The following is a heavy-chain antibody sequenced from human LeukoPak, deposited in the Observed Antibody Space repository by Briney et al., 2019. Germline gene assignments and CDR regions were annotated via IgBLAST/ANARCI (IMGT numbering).Heavy chain of an antibody. CDR3: ARGQSSLGAFDI. J-gene: IGHJ3*02. CDR1: GGSISSYY. V-gene: IGHV4-59*01. CDR2: IYYSGTT. D-gene: IGHD2-2*01. Sequence: SEPLSLTCTVSGGSISSYYWSWIRQPPGKGLEWIGYIYYSGTTKYNPSLRSRVTISVDTSKNQFSLKLNSVTAADTAVYYCARGQSSLGAFDIWGQGTMVTVSS.